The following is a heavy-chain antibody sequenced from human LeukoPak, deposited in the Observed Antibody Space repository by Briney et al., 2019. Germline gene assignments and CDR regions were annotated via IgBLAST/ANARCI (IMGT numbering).Heavy chain of an antibody. V-gene: IGHV5-51*01. J-gene: IGHJ5*02. D-gene: IGHD2-2*01. CDR3: ARLVGTSSPKGWFDP. CDR2: IYPGDSDT. CDR1: GYSFTSYW. Sequence: PGESLQISCKGSGYSFTSYWIGWVRPLPGKGLEWMGIIYPGDSDTRYSPSFQGQVTISADKSISTAYLQWSSLKASDTAMYYCARLVGTSSPKGWFDPWGQGTLVTVSS.